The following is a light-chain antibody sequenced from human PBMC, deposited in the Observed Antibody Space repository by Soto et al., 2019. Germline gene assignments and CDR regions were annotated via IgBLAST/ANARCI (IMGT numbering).Light chain of an antibody. CDR3: AAWDDSLSAVV. CDR1: SSNIGSNY. V-gene: IGLV1-47*01. CDR2: RND. Sequence: QSVLTQPPSASGTPGQRVTISCSGSSSNIGSNYVYWYQQLPGSAPKLLIYRNDQRPSGVPDRFSASKSGTAASLAISGLRSEDEADYHCAAWDDSLSAVVFGGVTQLTVL. J-gene: IGLJ2*01.